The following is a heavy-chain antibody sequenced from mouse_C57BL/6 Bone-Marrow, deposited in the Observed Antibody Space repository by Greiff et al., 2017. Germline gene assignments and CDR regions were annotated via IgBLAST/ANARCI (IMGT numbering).Heavy chain of an antibody. Sequence: VQLQQSGAELVRPGASVKLSCTASGFNIKDDYMHWVKQRPEQGLEWIGWIDPENGDTEYASKFQGKATITADTSSNTAYLQLSSLTSEDTAVYYWTTRGYYGSSYWYFDVWGTGTTVTVSS. J-gene: IGHJ1*03. CDR1: GFNIKDDY. CDR2: IDPENGDT. D-gene: IGHD1-1*01. V-gene: IGHV14-4*01. CDR3: TTRGYYGSSYWYFDV.